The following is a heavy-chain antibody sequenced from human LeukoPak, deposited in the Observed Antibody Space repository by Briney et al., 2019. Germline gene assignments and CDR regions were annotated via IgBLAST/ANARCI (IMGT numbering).Heavy chain of an antibody. CDR1: GYTFTSYA. CDR2: INAGNGNT. V-gene: IGHV1-3*01. D-gene: IGHD6-19*01. Sequence: GASVKVSCKASGYTFTSYAMHWVRQAPGQRLEWMGWINAGNGNTKYSQKFQGRVTITRDTSASTAYMELSSLRSDDTAVYYCAREYSSGWYFIFDYWGQGTLVTVSS. CDR3: AREYSSGWYFIFDY. J-gene: IGHJ4*02.